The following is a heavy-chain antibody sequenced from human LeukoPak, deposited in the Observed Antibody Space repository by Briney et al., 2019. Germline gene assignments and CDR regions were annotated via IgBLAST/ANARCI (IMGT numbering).Heavy chain of an antibody. D-gene: IGHD3-10*01. V-gene: IGHV4-59*01. CDR3: ARDEGITPYYYYMDV. CDR2: VYYSGST. J-gene: IGHJ6*03. Sequence: SETLSLTCTVSGGSISSYYWSWIRQPPGKGLEWIGNVYYSGSTYYNPSLKSRVTISVDTSENQFSLKLSSVTAADTAVYYCARDEGITPYYYYMDVWGKGTTVTVSS. CDR1: GGSISSYY.